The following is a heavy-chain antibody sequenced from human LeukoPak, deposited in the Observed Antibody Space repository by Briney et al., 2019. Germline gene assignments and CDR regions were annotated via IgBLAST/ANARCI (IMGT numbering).Heavy chain of an antibody. Sequence: GGSLRLSCAASGFTFSSYAMSWGRHAPGKGMGWVSAISGSGGSTYYADSVKGRFTISRDNSKNTLYLQMNSLRAEDTAVYYCASEGYSSSWYSRLRYYYYGMDVWGQGTTVTVSS. CDR3: ASEGYSSSWYSRLRYYYYGMDV. D-gene: IGHD6-13*01. CDR2: ISGSGGST. V-gene: IGHV3-23*01. J-gene: IGHJ6*02. CDR1: GFTFSSYA.